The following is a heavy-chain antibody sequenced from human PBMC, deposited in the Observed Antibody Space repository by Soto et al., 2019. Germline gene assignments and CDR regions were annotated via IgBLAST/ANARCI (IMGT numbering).Heavy chain of an antibody. CDR1: GLTFNTYG. J-gene: IGHJ6*02. V-gene: IGHV3-33*08. Sequence: QVQLVESGGGVVQLGGSLRPSFPTSGLTFNTYGMHWVRQPPARGLGGGAIIGYEGSNKYYADSVKGRFTISRDNSKNTLYLQMNSLRAEDTALYYCARADCTGAYCYSWPFNYGVDVWGQGTTVTVSS. CDR3: ARADCTGAYCYSWPFNYGVDV. D-gene: IGHD2-15*01. CDR2: IGYEGSNK.